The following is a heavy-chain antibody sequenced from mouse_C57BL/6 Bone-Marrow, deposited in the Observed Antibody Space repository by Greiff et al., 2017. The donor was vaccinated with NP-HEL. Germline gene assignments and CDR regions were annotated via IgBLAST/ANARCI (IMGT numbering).Heavy chain of an antibody. V-gene: IGHV1-81*01. CDR1: GYTFTSYG. J-gene: IGHJ3*01. CDR2: IYPRSGNT. CDR3: AREGRLAWFAY. D-gene: IGHD3-3*01. Sequence: VQLQQSGAELARPGASVKLSCKASGYTFTSYGISWVKQRTGQGLEWIGEIYPRSGNTYYNEKFKGKATLTADKSSSTAYMELRSLTSEDSAVDFCAREGRLAWFAYWGQGTLVTVSA.